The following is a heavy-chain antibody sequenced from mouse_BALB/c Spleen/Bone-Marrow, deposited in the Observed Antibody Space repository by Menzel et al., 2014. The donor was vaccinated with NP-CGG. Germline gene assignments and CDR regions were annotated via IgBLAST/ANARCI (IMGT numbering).Heavy chain of an antibody. V-gene: IGHV5-9-2*01. CDR1: GFTFSSYG. CDR2: ISRGGSYT. D-gene: IGHD2-3*01. Sequence: EVKLVESGGGLVKPGGSLKLSCAASGFTFSSYGMSWVRQTPEKRLEWVATISRGGSYTFYPDSVKGRFTITRDNAKNNLYMQLSSLRTEDTSLYYGASHACDDQTEVAFVYWGQGTLVTVSA. J-gene: IGHJ3*01. CDR3: ASHACDDQTEVAFVY.